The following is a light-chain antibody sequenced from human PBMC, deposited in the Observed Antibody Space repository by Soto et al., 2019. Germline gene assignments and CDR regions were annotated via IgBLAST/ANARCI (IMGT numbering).Light chain of an antibody. J-gene: IGLJ1*01. CDR3: CSFAGSTTPYV. Sequence: QSALTQPASVSGSPGQSITISCTGTSSDVGNYNLVSWYQQHPGKAPKRMIYQVNKRPSGVSNRFSGSKSGKTASLTISGPQAEDEADYYCCSFAGSTTPYVFGTGTKLTVL. CDR2: QVN. V-gene: IGLV2-23*02. CDR1: SSDVGNYNL.